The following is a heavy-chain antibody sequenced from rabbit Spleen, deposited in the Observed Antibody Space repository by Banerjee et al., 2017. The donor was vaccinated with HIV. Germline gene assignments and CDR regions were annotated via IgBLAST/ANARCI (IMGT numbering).Heavy chain of an antibody. CDR2: IDTGSSGFT. CDR1: GFSLSSSYW. J-gene: IGHJ2*01. Sequence: QSLEESGGDLVKPGASLTLTCTASGFSLSSSYWICWVRQAPGKGLEWIVCIDTGSSGFTYFASWAKGRFTISKTSSTTVTLQMTSLTAADTATYFCARNYVNAFDPWGQGTLVTVS. CDR3: ARNYVNAFDP. V-gene: IGHV1S40*01. D-gene: IGHD1-1*01.